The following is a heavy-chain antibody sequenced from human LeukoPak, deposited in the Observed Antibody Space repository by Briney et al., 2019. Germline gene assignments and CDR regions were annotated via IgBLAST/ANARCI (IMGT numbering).Heavy chain of an antibody. CDR1: GFTFSSYG. CDR2: IRYDGSNK. Sequence: GGSLRLSCAASGFTFSSYGMHWVRQAPGKGLEWVAFIRYDGSNKYYADSVKGRFTISRDNSKNTLYLQMNSLRAEDTAVYYCAKEGGYYYDSSGSFDYWGQGTLVTVSS. D-gene: IGHD3-22*01. J-gene: IGHJ4*02. CDR3: AKEGGYYYDSSGSFDY. V-gene: IGHV3-30*02.